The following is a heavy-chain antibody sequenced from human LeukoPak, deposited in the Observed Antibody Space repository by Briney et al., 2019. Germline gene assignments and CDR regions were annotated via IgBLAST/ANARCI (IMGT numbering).Heavy chain of an antibody. D-gene: IGHD3-10*01. Sequence: GGSLRLSCAASGFTFSDYWMSWVRQAPGKGLEWVANIRQDGSEKSYVDSVKGRFTISRDNAKSSLYLQTNSLRVEDTAVYYCAKEVTYGGAAFDVWGQGTTVTVSS. CDR1: GFTFSDYW. J-gene: IGHJ3*01. CDR3: AKEVTYGGAAFDV. V-gene: IGHV3-7*01. CDR2: IRQDGSEK.